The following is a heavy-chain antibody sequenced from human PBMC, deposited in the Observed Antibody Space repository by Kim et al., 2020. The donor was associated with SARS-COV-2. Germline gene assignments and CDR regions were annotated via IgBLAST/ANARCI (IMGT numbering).Heavy chain of an antibody. CDR2: IKSKTDGGTT. D-gene: IGHD3-22*01. Sequence: GGSLRLSCAASGFTFSNAWMSWVRQAPGKGLEWVGRIKSKTDGGTTDYAAPVKGRFTISRDDSKNTLYLQMNSLKTEDTAVYYCTTDQGGYYYDSSGDNWFDPWGQGTLVTVSS. CDR3: TTDQGGYYYDSSGDNWFDP. CDR1: GFTFSNAW. V-gene: IGHV3-15*01. J-gene: IGHJ5*02.